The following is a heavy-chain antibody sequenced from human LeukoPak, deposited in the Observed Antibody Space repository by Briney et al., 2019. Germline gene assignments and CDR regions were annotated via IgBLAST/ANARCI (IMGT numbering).Heavy chain of an antibody. CDR2: IRSKAYGGTT. Sequence: LPGGSLRLSCTASGFTFGDYAMSWVRQAPGKGLEWVGFIRSKAYGGTTEYAASVKGRFTISRDDSKSIAYLQMNSLKTEDTAVYYCTRVGYGDPTPFDYWGQGTLVTVSS. CDR3: TRVGYGDPTPFDY. D-gene: IGHD4-17*01. V-gene: IGHV3-49*04. J-gene: IGHJ4*02. CDR1: GFTFGDYA.